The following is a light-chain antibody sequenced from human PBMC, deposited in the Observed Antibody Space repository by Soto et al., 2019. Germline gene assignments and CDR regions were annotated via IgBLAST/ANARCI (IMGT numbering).Light chain of an antibody. Sequence: QSVLTQPASVSGSPGQSITISCTGTSSDVGGYNYVSWYQHHPGKAHKLMIFDVSNRPSGVSNRFSGSKSANTASLTISGLQAEDEADYYCSSYTSSSTPYVFGTGTKVTVL. CDR2: DVS. CDR3: SSYTSSSTPYV. V-gene: IGLV2-14*03. J-gene: IGLJ1*01. CDR1: SSDVGGYNY.